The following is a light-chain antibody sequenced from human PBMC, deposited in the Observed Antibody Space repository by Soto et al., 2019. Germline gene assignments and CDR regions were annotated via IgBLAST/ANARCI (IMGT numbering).Light chain of an antibody. CDR1: QSVGRDY. CDR3: QQYASSPLT. CDR2: HAS. Sequence: EIVLTQSPGTLSLSPGERATLSCRASQSVGRDYLAWYQQKPGQAPRLLRYHASSRANGIPDRFSGSGSGTDFTLTICRLEHEDCAEFYWQQYASSPLTFGGVTKVEIK. V-gene: IGKV3-20*01. J-gene: IGKJ4*01.